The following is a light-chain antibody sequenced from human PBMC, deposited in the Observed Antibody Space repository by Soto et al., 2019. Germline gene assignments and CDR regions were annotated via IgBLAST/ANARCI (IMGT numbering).Light chain of an antibody. CDR1: QSVSRN. J-gene: IGKJ1*01. V-gene: IGKV3-20*01. Sequence: ERVLTHSPATLSWSPWARATLSGRASQSVSRNLAGYQQKPGQAPRLLIYDASTRATGTPARFSCRGVGTGVTLTIIILGPEVLAVLYSEKYCSPPRTFGQGTKVDIK. CDR2: DAS. CDR3: EKYCSPPRT.